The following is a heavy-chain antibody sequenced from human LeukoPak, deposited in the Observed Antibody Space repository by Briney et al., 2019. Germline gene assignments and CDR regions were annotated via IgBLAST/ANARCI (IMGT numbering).Heavy chain of an antibody. J-gene: IGHJ4*02. D-gene: IGHD1-26*01. V-gene: IGHV4-59*12. CDR2: IYYSGST. CDR3: ARGFDYSGSYYYLDYFDY. Sequence: SETLSLTCTVSGGSISSYYWSWIRQPPGKGLEWIGYIYYSGSTNYNPSLKSRVTISVDTSKNQFSLKLSSVTAADTAVYYCARGFDYSGSYYYLDYFDYWGQGTLVTVSS. CDR1: GGSISSYY.